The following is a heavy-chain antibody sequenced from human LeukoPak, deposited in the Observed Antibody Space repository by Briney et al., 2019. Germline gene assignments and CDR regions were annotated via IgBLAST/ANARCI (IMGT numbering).Heavy chain of an antibody. CDR1: GGSISSYY. D-gene: IGHD6-13*01. CDR2: IYYSGNT. CDR3: ATSYSSSWGPLDV. V-gene: IGHV4-59*01. Sequence: SETLSLTCTVSGGSISSYYWSWIRQPPGKGLEWIGYIYYSGNTNYNPSLKSRVTISVDTSKNQFSLKLSSVTAADTAVYYCATSYSSSWGPLDVWGQGTTVTVSS. J-gene: IGHJ6*02.